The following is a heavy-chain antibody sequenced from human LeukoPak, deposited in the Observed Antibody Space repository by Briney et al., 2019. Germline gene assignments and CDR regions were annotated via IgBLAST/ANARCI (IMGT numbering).Heavy chain of an antibody. CDR2: IYYSGST. Sequence: SETLSLTCTVSGGSISSYYWSWIRQPPGKGLEWIGYIYYSGSTNYNPSLKSRVTISVDTSKNQFSLKLSSVTAAGTAVYYCARVRGGAYDFWSGPQLDYWGQGTLVTVSS. CDR1: GGSISSYY. J-gene: IGHJ4*02. D-gene: IGHD3-3*01. CDR3: ARVRGGAYDFWSGPQLDY. V-gene: IGHV4-59*01.